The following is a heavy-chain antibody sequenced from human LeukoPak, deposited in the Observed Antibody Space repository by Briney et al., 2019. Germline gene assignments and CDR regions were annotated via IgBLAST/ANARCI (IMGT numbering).Heavy chain of an antibody. CDR1: GGSISSSSYY. CDR3: ARGEAVAPGDY. V-gene: IGHV4-39*07. D-gene: IGHD6-19*01. CDR2: IYYSGST. J-gene: IGHJ4*02. Sequence: SETLSLTCTVSGGSISSSSYYWGWIRQPPGKGLEWIGSIYYSGSTNYNPSLKSRVTISVDTSKNQFSLKLSSVTAADTAVYYCARGEAVAPGDYWGQGTLVTVSS.